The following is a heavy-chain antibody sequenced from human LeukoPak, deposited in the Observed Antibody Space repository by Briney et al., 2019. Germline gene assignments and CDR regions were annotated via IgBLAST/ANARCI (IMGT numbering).Heavy chain of an antibody. CDR1: GYTFTSYD. CDR3: ARGGHSSSWYFYYYGMDV. CDR2: MNPNSDNT. D-gene: IGHD6-13*01. V-gene: IGHV1-8*01. Sequence: ASVKVSCKASGYTFTSYDINWVRQATGQGLEWMGWMNPNSDNTGYAQKFQGRVTMTRNTSISTAYMELSSLRSEDTAVYYCARGGHSSSWYFYYYGMDVWGQGTTVTVSS. J-gene: IGHJ6*02.